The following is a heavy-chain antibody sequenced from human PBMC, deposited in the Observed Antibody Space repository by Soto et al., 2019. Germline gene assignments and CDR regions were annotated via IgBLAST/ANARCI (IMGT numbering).Heavy chain of an antibody. CDR2: IYYSGST. CDR3: ARLISATDAYDI. J-gene: IGHJ3*02. V-gene: IGHV4-59*08. D-gene: IGHD2-15*01. Sequence: SETLSLTCTVSGGSISSYYWSWIRQPPGKGLEWIGYIYYSGSTNYNPSLKSRVTISVDTSKNQFSLKLSSVTAADTAVYYCARLISATDAYDIWGQGTMVTVSS. CDR1: GGSISSYY.